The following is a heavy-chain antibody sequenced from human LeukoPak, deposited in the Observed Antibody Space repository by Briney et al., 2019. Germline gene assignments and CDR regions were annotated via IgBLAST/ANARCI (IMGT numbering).Heavy chain of an antibody. V-gene: IGHV4-30-4*01. Sequence: SQTLSLTCTVSGGSISSGGYYWSWIRQPPGKGLEWIGYIYYSGSTYYNPSLKSRVTISVDTSKNQFSLKLSSVTAADTAVYYCARVSGAAFPFIDYWGQGTLVTVSS. CDR1: GGSISSGGYY. CDR2: IYYSGST. CDR3: ARVSGAAFPFIDY. D-gene: IGHD3-10*01. J-gene: IGHJ4*02.